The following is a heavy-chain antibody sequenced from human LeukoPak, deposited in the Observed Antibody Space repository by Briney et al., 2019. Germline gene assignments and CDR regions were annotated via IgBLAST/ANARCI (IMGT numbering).Heavy chain of an antibody. V-gene: IGHV3-49*04. CDR3: TRGVTGTTYPTPDY. D-gene: IGHD1-7*01. J-gene: IGHJ4*02. CDR2: IRSKAYGGTT. CDR1: GFTFGDYA. Sequence: PGGSLRLSCTASGFTFGDYAMSWVRQAPGKGLEWVGFIRSKAYGGTTEYAASVKGRFTISRDDSKSIAYLQMNSLKTEDTAVYYCTRGVTGTTYPTPDYWGQGTLVTVSS.